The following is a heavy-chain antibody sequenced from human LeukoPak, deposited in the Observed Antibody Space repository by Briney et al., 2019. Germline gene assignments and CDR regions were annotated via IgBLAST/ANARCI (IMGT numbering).Heavy chain of an antibody. J-gene: IGHJ5*02. CDR1: GGSFSGYY. Sequence: PSETLSLTCAVYGGSFSGYYWSWIRQPPGKGLEWIGEINHSGSTNYNPSLKSRVTISVDTSKNQFSLKLSSVTAADTAVYYFARGWPIRFLEWPIWFDPWGQGTLVTVSS. CDR3: ARGWPIRFLEWPIWFDP. V-gene: IGHV4-34*01. CDR2: INHSGST. D-gene: IGHD3-3*01.